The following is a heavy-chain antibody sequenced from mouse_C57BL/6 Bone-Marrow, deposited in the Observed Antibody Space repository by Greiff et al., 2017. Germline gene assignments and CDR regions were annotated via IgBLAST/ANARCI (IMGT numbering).Heavy chain of an antibody. J-gene: IGHJ2*01. CDR3: ARVLYYYGSSYDYFDY. CDR1: GFTFSDYY. V-gene: IGHV5-16*01. D-gene: IGHD1-1*01. CDR2: INYDGSST. Sequence: EVKLMESEGGLVQPGSSMKLSCTASGFTFSDYYMAWVRQVPEKGLEWVANINYDGSSTYYLDSLKSRFIISRDNAKNILYLQMSSLKSEDTATYYCARVLYYYGSSYDYFDYWGQGTTLTVSS.